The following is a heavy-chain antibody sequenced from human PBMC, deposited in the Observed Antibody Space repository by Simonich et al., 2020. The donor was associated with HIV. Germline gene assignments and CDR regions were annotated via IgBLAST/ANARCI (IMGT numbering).Heavy chain of an antibody. CDR3: ARDPRSMGFFDY. Sequence: QVQLVQSASELKKPGASVEVSCKASGYTFRNYAINWVRQAPGQGPEWMGWSNTNTGNPTYAQGVTGRFVFSSDMSVTTAYLQIRSLKAEDTAVYYCARDPRSMGFFDYWGQGTLITVSS. J-gene: IGHJ4*02. CDR2: SNTNTGNP. D-gene: IGHD4-17*01. V-gene: IGHV7-4-1*01. CDR1: GYTFRNYA.